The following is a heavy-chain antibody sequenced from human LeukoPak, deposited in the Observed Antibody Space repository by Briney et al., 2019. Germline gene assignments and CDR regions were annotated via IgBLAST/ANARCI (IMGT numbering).Heavy chain of an antibody. J-gene: IGHJ4*02. CDR3: ARDGGSYYGDFDY. V-gene: IGHV3-74*01. Sequence: PGGSLRLSCAASGFTFDYYWMHWVRQAPGKGLMWVSRINTDGSNTHYADSVKGRFTISRDNAKNTLYLQMNGLRVEDTAVYYCARDGGSYYGDFDYWGQGTLVTVSS. CDR1: GFTFDYYW. CDR2: INTDGSNT. D-gene: IGHD3-3*01.